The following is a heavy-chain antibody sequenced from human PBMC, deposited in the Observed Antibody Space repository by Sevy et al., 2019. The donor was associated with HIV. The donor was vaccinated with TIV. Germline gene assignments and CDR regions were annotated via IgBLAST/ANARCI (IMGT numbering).Heavy chain of an antibody. CDR2: IYTSGST. J-gene: IGHJ6*03. CDR1: GGSISSGSYY. V-gene: IGHV4-61*02. CDR3: ARDTDYDSSGYYRYYMDV. Sequence: SETLSLTCTVSGGSISSGSYYWSWIRQPAGKGLEWIGRIYTSGSTNYNPSLKSRVTTSVDTSKNQFSLKLSSVTAADTAVYYCARDTDYDSSGYYRYYMDVWGKGTTVTVSS. D-gene: IGHD3-22*01.